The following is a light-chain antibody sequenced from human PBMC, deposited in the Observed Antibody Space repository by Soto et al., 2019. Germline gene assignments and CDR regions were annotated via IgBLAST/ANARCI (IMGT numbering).Light chain of an antibody. CDR1: SSDVGAFDY. J-gene: IGLJ1*01. CDR3: SSYAGNNIFV. Sequence: QSALTQPPSASGAPGQSGTISCTWTSSDVGAFDYVSWYQQYPGEAPKLLVYDVNKRPSGVPDRFSGSKSGNTASLTVSGLQAEDEADFYCSSYAGNNIFVFGTGTKVTVL. CDR2: DVN. V-gene: IGLV2-8*01.